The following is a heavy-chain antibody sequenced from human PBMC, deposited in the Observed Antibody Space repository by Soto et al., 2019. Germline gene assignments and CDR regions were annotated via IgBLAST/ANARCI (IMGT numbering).Heavy chain of an antibody. CDR1: GGSFSGYY. J-gene: IGHJ4*02. D-gene: IGHD2-21*02. Sequence: QVQLQQWGAGLLKPSATLSLTCTGYGGSFSGYYWSWIRQPPGKRLEWIGEVRYSGSTNYNPSLNSRVTISVDTSKNQFSLKLNSVTAAHTAVYYCARGGYGGNSGLGHLDYWGQGTLVTVSS. V-gene: IGHV4-34*01. CDR3: ARGGYGGNSGLGHLDY. CDR2: VRYSGST.